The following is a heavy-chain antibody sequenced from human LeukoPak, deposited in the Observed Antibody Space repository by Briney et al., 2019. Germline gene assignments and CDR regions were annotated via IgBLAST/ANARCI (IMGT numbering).Heavy chain of an antibody. D-gene: IGHD4-11*01. Sequence: PGGSLRLSCAASGFTFSSNCMSWVRQAPGKGLEWVSVIYSGGSTYYSDSVKGRFTISRHNSKNTLYLQMNSLRAEDTAVYYCAREKDYNGHWLDPWGQGTLVTVSS. V-gene: IGHV3-53*04. CDR3: AREKDYNGHWLDP. J-gene: IGHJ5*02. CDR2: IYSGGST. CDR1: GFTFSSNC.